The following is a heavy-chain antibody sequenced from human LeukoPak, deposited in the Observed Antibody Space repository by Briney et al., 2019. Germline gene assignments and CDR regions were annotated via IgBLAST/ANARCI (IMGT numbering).Heavy chain of an antibody. J-gene: IGHJ4*02. D-gene: IGHD5-18*01. CDR1: GFIFSSYS. CDR3: ARAGWGDTAMVPNY. CDR2: ITSSSDTI. V-gene: IGHV3-48*01. Sequence: GGSLRLSCAASGFIFSSYSMNWVRQAPGKGLEWVSYITSSSDTIYYADSVKGRFTISRDNAKNSLYLQVNSLRGEDTAVYYCARAGWGDTAMVPNYWGQGTLVTVSS.